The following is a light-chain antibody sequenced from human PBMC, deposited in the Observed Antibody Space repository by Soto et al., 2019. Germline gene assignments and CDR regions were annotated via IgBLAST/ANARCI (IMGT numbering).Light chain of an antibody. CDR3: LQFDSLPIT. J-gene: IGKJ4*01. CDR1: QDIRNH. V-gene: IGKV1-33*01. CDR2: DAS. Sequence: DIQMTQSPSSLSASVGDRVIITCQARQDIRNHLNWYQQKPGKAPKLLIYDASNLETGVRPRFSGGGSGTVFIFIISSLQSEDIATYYWLQFDSLPITFGGGTKVDSK.